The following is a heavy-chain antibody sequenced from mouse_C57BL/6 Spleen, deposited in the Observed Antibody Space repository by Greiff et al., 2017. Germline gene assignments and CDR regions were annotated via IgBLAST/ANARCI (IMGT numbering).Heavy chain of an antibody. V-gene: IGHV1-15*01. Sequence: VQLQQSGAELVRPGASVTLSCKASGYTFTDYEMHWVKQTPVHGLEWIGAIDPETGGTAYNQKFKGKDILTADKSSSTAYMELRSLTSEDSAVYYCTRPGFAYWGQGTLVTVSA. CDR2: IDPETGGT. CDR3: TRPGFAY. CDR1: GYTFTDYE. J-gene: IGHJ3*01.